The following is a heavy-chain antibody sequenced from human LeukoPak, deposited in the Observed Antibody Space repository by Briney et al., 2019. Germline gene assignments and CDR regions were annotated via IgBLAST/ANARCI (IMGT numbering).Heavy chain of an antibody. Sequence: GSLRLSCAASGFAFSSYSMNWVRQAPGKGLEWVSSISSSSSYRYYADSVKGRFTISRDNAKNSLYLQMNSLRAEDTAVYYCARSAYCSSTSCLGGSGYSSFDYWGQGTLVTVSS. CDR1: GFAFSSYS. J-gene: IGHJ4*02. V-gene: IGHV3-21*01. CDR2: ISSSSSYR. CDR3: ARSAYCSSTSCLGGSGYSSFDY. D-gene: IGHD2-2*01.